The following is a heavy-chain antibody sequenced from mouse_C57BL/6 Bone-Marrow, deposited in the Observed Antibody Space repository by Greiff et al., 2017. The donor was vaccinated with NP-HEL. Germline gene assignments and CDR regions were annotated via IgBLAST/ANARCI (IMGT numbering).Heavy chain of an antibody. Sequence: QVQLQQPGAELVRPGSSVKLSCKASGYTFTSYWMHWVKQRPIQGLEWIGNIDPSDSETHYNQNFKDKATLTVDKSSSTAYLQLSSLTSEDSAVDYCRREGFAYGGPGTLVTVSA. CDR3: RREGFAY. CDR1: GYTFTSYW. CDR2: IDPSDSET. J-gene: IGHJ3*01. V-gene: IGHV1-52*01.